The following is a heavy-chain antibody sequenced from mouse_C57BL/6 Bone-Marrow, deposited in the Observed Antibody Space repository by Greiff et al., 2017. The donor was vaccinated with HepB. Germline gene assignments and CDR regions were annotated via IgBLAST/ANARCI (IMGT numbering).Heavy chain of an antibody. Sequence: DVKLVESEGGLVQPGSSMKLSCTASGFTFSDYYMAWVRQVPEKGLEWVANINYDGSSTYYLDSLKSRFIISRDNAKNILYLQMSRLKSEDTATYYCARASYWYFDVWGTGTTVTVSS. J-gene: IGHJ1*03. CDR1: GFTFSDYY. CDR2: INYDGSST. CDR3: ARASYWYFDV. V-gene: IGHV5-16*01.